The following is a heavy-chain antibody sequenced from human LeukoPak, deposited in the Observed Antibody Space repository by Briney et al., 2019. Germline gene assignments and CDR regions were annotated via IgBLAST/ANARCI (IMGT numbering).Heavy chain of an antibody. D-gene: IGHD3-22*01. Sequence: SETLSLTCAVSGYSISRSYYWGWIRQPPGKGLEWIGSIYHSGSTYYNPSLKSRVTISIDTSKNQFSLKLSSVTAADTAVYYCARDGPTYYYDSSGHYFDYWGQGTLVTVSS. V-gene: IGHV4-38-2*02. J-gene: IGHJ4*02. CDR1: GYSISRSYY. CDR2: IYHSGST. CDR3: ARDGPTYYYDSSGHYFDY.